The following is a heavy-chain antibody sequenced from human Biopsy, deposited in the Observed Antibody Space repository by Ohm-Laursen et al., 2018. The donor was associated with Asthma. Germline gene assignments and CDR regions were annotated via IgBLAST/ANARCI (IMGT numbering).Heavy chain of an antibody. V-gene: IGHV4-31*03. D-gene: IGHD4-23*01. CDR2: IYNSGST. J-gene: IGHJ3*02. CDR1: GDSINSGGYF. CDR3: ARAYGGNFFSGAFDI. Sequence: TLSLTCSVSGDSINSGGYFWSWIRQHPGKGLEWIGYIYNSGSTDYNPSLMSRVTIWIDLSKNQFSLRLTSVTSADTAVYYCARAYGGNFFSGAFDIWGQGTMVTVSS.